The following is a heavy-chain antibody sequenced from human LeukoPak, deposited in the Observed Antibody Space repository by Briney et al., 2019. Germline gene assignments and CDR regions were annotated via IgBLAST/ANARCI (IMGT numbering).Heavy chain of an antibody. CDR3: ARGAGSWYKMGYYYYYYMDV. V-gene: IGHV4-39*07. CDR1: GGSISSSSYY. CDR2: IYYSGST. D-gene: IGHD6-13*01. Sequence: SETLSLTCTVSGGSISSSSYYWAWIREPPGKRLEWIGSIYYSGSTYYNPSLKSRVTISVDTSKNQFSLKLSSATAADTAVYYCARGAGSWYKMGYYYYYYMDVWGKGTTVTISS. J-gene: IGHJ6*03.